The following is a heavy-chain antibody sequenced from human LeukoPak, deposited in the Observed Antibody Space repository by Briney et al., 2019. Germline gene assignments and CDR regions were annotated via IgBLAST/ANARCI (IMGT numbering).Heavy chain of an antibody. D-gene: IGHD2-15*01. CDR1: GFTFNSYG. Sequence: GGSLRLSCAASGFTFNSYGMHWVRQAPGKGLEWVAVIGSDGSNKYYADSVKGRFTISRDNSKNTLNVQMNSLRVEDTAVYYCARGYCSAGSRYWTFQHWGQGTLVTVSS. CDR2: IGSDGSNK. CDR3: ARGYCSAGSRYWTFQH. V-gene: IGHV3-33*01. J-gene: IGHJ1*01.